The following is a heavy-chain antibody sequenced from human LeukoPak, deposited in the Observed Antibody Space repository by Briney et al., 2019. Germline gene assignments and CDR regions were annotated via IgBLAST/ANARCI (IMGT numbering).Heavy chain of an antibody. D-gene: IGHD4-17*01. CDR1: GYTFINYY. Sequence: ASVKVSCKASGYTFINYYMHWVRQAPGQGLEWMGIINPSGGSTSYAQKFQGRVTMTRDTSTSTVYMELSSLRSEDTAVYYCVRGWWGTDYGWTNWFDPWGQGTLVTVSS. CDR2: INPSGGST. V-gene: IGHV1-46*01. J-gene: IGHJ5*02. CDR3: VRGWWGTDYGWTNWFDP.